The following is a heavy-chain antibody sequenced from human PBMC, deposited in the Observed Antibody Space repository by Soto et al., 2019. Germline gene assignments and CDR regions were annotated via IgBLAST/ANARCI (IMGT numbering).Heavy chain of an antibody. CDR3: ARGVIPYGDYVTVFDY. V-gene: IGHV4-30-2*05. J-gene: IGHJ4*02. D-gene: IGHD4-17*01. CDR1: GGSISSGCYS. Sequence: SETLSLTCAVSGGSISSGCYSCNWIRQPPGKGLEWIGYIYHSGSTYYNPSLKSRVTISVDTSKNQFSLKLSSVTAADTAVYYCARGVIPYGDYVTVFDYWGQGTLLTVSS. CDR2: IYHSGST.